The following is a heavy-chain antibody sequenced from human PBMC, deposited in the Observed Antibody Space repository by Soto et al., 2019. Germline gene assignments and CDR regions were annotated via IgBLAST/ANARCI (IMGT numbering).Heavy chain of an antibody. CDR1: GFKYTDFA. J-gene: IGHJ6*02. Sequence: VQLVESGGGEVQPGRSLRLSCAASGFKYTDFALHWVRQAPGKGLEWVTIISYDGSDKYYADSVKGRFVISRDNPKNTLYLEMNSLRPEDTALYFCARRAWDSYYAIDVGGQGTTVTVFS. CDR2: ISYDGSDK. V-gene: IGHV3-30*09. D-gene: IGHD3-22*01. CDR3: ARRAWDSYYAIDV.